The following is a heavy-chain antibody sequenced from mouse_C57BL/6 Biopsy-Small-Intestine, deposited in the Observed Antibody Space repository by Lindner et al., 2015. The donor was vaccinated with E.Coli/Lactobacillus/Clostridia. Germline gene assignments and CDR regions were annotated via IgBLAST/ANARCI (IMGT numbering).Heavy chain of an antibody. D-gene: IGHD2-13*01. V-gene: IGHV2-6-1*01. CDR3: ARQWGERAMDY. CDR2: IWTDGST. J-gene: IGHJ4*01. Sequence: VQLQESGPGLVAPSQSLSITCTISGFSLTRYGVHWIRQPPGKGLEWLVVIWTDGSTTYNSALKSRLSISKDNSKSQVFLKVNSLQADDTAMYYCARQWGERAMDYWGQGTSVTVSS. CDR1: GFSLTRYG.